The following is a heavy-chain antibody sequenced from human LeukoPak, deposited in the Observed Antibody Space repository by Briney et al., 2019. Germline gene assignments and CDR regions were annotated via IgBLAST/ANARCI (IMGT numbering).Heavy chain of an antibody. CDR2: ISGGGETT. CDR3: AKDIRGYSSSSGRVNY. Sequence: PGGSLRLSCAASGFTFSSYAMSWVRQAPGEGLEWVSGISGGGETTYYADSVKGRFTISRDNSKNTLYLQMNSLRAEDTAVYYCAKDIRGYSSSSGRVNYWGQGTLVTVSS. V-gene: IGHV3-23*01. D-gene: IGHD6-6*01. J-gene: IGHJ4*02. CDR1: GFTFSSYA.